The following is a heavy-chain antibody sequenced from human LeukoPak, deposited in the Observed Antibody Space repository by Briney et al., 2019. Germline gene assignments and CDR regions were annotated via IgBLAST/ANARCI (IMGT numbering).Heavy chain of an antibody. V-gene: IGHV4-4*07. CDR3: ARDRDNWNYAFDAFDV. CDR2: IYTSGST. CDR1: GGSISSYY. D-gene: IGHD1-7*01. J-gene: IGHJ3*01. Sequence: SSETLSLTCSVSGGSISSYYWSWIRQPAGRGLEWIGRIYTSGSTNYNPSLKSRVTMSVGTSKNQFSLKLSSVTAADTAVYYCARDRDNWNYAFDAFDVWGQGTMVTVSS.